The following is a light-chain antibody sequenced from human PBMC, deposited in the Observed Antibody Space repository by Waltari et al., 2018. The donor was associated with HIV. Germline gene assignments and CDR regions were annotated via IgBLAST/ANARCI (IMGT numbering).Light chain of an antibody. V-gene: IGKV1-9*01. CDR3: QQLYTYPYS. Sequence: DIQLTQSPPFLSASVGDRITITCRASKGISRYLTWYQQQPGTAPQLLIYAASTLQSGVPSRFSGRISGTEFTLTISSLQPEDFGTYYCQQLYTYPYSFGQGTKLEI. CDR1: KGISRY. CDR2: AAS. J-gene: IGKJ2*03.